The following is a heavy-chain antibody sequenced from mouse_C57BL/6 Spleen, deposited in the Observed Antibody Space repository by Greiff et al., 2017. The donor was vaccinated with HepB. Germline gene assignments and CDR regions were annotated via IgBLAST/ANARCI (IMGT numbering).Heavy chain of an antibody. CDR3: ARDYYGSSYDFDY. Sequence: VQLQQSGAELAKPGASVKLSCKASGYTFTSYWMHWVKQRPGQGLEWIGYINPSSGYTKYNQKFKDKATLTADKSSSTAYMQLSSLTYEDSAVYNCARDYYGSSYDFDYWGQGTTLTVSS. D-gene: IGHD1-1*01. V-gene: IGHV1-7*01. J-gene: IGHJ2*01. CDR2: INPSSGYT. CDR1: GYTFTSYW.